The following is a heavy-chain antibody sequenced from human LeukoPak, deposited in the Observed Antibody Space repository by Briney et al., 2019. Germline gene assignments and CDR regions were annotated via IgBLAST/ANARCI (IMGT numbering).Heavy chain of an antibody. CDR3: ARDFTIFGVAHDAFDI. Sequence: GGSLRLSCAASGFTFSIYSMNWVRQAPGKGLEWVSSIGGSSSSLYYADSVKGRFTISRDNSKNTLYLQMNSLRAEDTAVYYCARDFTIFGVAHDAFDIWGQGTMVTVSS. J-gene: IGHJ3*02. CDR1: GFTFSIYS. V-gene: IGHV3-21*01. CDR2: IGGSSSSL. D-gene: IGHD3-3*01.